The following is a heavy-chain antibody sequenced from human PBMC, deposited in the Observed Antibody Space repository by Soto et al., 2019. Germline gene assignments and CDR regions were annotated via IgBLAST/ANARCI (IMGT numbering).Heavy chain of an antibody. CDR1: GGSISSGDYY. D-gene: IGHD2-15*01. CDR2: IYYSGST. V-gene: IGHV4-30-4*01. CDR3: ARDRKDIVVVVAAQGSWFDP. Sequence: SETLSLTCTVSGGSISSGDYYRSWIRQPPGKGLEWIGYIYYSGSTYYNPSLKSRVTISVDTSKNQFSLKLSSVTAADTAVYYCARDRKDIVVVVAAQGSWFDPWGQGTLVTVSS. J-gene: IGHJ5*02.